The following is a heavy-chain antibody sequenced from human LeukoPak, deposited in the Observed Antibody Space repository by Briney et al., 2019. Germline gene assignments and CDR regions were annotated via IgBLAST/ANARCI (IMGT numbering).Heavy chain of an antibody. CDR1: GGSISSGGYY. CDR3: ARVSPALGIFDY. Sequence: SETLSLTCTVSGGSISSGGYYWSWIRQHPGKGLEWIGYIYYSGSTYYNPSLKSRVTISVDTSKNQFSLKLSSVTAADTAVYYCARVSPALGIFDYWGQGTLVTVSS. D-gene: IGHD7-27*01. J-gene: IGHJ4*02. CDR2: IYYSGST. V-gene: IGHV4-31*03.